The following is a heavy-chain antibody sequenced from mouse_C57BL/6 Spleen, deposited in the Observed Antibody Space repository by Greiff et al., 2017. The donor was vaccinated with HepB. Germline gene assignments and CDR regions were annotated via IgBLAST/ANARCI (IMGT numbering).Heavy chain of an antibody. J-gene: IGHJ2*01. CDR2: IYPGDGDT. D-gene: IGHD4-1*01. CDR3: ARWDCFDY. V-gene: IGHV1-82*01. CDR1: GYAFSSSW. Sequence: VQLQQSGPELVKPGASVKISCKASGYAFSSSWMNWVKQRPGKGLEWIGRIYPGDGDTNYNGKFKGKATLTADKSSSTAYMQLSSLTSEDSAVYFCARWDCFDYWGQGTTLTVSS.